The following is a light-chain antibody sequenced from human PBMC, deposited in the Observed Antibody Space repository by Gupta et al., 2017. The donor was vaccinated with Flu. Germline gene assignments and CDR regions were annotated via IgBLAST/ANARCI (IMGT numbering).Light chain of an antibody. CDR2: EVI. CDR3: SSYTSSNSLE. CDR1: SSDVGGYNY. V-gene: IGLV2-14*01. Sequence: QSALTQPASVSGSPGPSITISCTGPSSDVGGYNYVSWYQHHPGEAPKLMIYEVINRPSGVSNRFSGSKSGNTASLTISGLQAEDEADYYCSSYTSSNSLEFGGGTKLTVL. J-gene: IGLJ3*02.